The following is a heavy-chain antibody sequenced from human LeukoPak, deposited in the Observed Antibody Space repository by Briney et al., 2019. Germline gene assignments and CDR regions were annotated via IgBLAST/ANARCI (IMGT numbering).Heavy chain of an antibody. Sequence: PSETLSLTCTVSGGSISSGGYYWSWIRQPPGKGLEWIGYIYHSGSTYYNPSLKSRVTISVDRSKNQFSLKLSSVTAADTAVYYCAREDGTPYYYYYYMDVWGKGTTVTVSS. CDR2: IYHSGST. J-gene: IGHJ6*03. CDR1: GGSISSGGYY. CDR3: AREDGTPYYYYYYMDV. V-gene: IGHV4-30-2*01.